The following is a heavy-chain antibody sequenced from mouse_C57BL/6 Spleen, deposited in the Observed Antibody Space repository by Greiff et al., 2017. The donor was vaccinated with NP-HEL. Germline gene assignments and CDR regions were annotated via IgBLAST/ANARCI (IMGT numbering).Heavy chain of an antibody. CDR2: IYPGSGNT. J-gene: IGHJ3*01. CDR1: GYTFTDYY. D-gene: IGHD3-2*02. Sequence: VQRVESGPELVKPGASVKISCKASGYTFTDYYINWVKQRPGQGLEWIGWIYPGSGNTKDNEKFKGKATLTVDTSSSTAYMQLSSLTSEDSAVYFCARSELRLHAWFAYWGQGTLVTVSA. CDR3: ARSELRLHAWFAY. V-gene: IGHV1-84*01.